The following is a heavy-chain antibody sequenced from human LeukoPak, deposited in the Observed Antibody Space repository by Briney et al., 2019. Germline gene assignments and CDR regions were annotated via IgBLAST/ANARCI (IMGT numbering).Heavy chain of an antibody. Sequence: PGGSLRLSCEDSGFTFDDYGMSWVRQAPGKGLEWVSGINWDGGSTFYADSVKGRFTISRDNAKNSLYLQRNSLRAEDTALYYCARDLSDNWYTFGFWGQGTLVTVSS. CDR2: INWDGGST. J-gene: IGHJ4*02. D-gene: IGHD1-1*01. CDR3: ARDLSDNWYTFGF. CDR1: GFTFDDYG. V-gene: IGHV3-20*04.